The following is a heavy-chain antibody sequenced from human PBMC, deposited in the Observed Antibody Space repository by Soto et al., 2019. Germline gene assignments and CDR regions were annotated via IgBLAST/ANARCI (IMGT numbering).Heavy chain of an antibody. CDR2: IKQDGSEK. CDR3: AREVGYSYGYIRHSSSWLNWFDP. Sequence: GGFLRLSCAASGFTFSSYLMSWVRQAPGKGLEWVANIKQDGSEKYYVDSVKGRFTISRDNAKNSLYLQMNSLRAEDTAVYYCAREVGYSYGYIRHSSSWLNWFDPWGQGTLVTVSS. D-gene: IGHD5-18*01. CDR1: GFTFSSYL. J-gene: IGHJ5*02. V-gene: IGHV3-7*01.